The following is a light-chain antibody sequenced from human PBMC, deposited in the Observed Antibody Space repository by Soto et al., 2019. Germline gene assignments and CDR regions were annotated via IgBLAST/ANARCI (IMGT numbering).Light chain of an antibody. CDR2: GAS. V-gene: IGKV3-20*01. Sequence: EIVLTHSPGTLSLSPGERGTLSCTASQSVSLTALAWYQHKPGQAPRLLIYGASFRATGIPHRFSGSGAGTDFTLTISRLESEDSAVYYCQQYSSSPLTFGGGTKVDIK. J-gene: IGKJ4*01. CDR3: QQYSSSPLT. CDR1: QSVSLTA.